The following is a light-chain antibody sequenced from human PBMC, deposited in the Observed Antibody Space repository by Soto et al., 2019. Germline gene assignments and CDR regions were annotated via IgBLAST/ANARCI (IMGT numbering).Light chain of an antibody. CDR2: YDS. V-gene: IGLV3-21*04. Sequence: SYELTQPPSVSVAPEKTATITCGGNNIGNKRVHWYRQKPGQAPVLLISYDSDRPSGIPERFSGSNSENTATPTISRVEAGDEADYYCQVWDIMTDNYVFGSGTKLTVL. CDR1: NIGNKR. J-gene: IGLJ1*01. CDR3: QVWDIMTDNYV.